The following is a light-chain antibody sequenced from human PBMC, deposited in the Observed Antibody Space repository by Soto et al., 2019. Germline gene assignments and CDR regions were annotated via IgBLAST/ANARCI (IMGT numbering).Light chain of an antibody. J-gene: IGKJ1*01. CDR3: LQYKSYTWT. CDR1: QGISNY. CDR2: TAS. V-gene: IGKV1-17*03. Sequence: DIQMTQPPSAMSASVGDRLTIICRASQGISNYLAWFQQKPGKXPKXXIYTASSLQSGVPSRFRATGSGTELTLKVRSLKPEDGETDEGLQYKSYTWTFFPGTKVEIK.